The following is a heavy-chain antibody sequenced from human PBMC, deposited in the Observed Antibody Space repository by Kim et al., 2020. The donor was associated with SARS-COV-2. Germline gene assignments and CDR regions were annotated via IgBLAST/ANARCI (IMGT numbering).Heavy chain of an antibody. Sequence: SETLSLTCAVFGGSLSGNYWIWIRQPPGKGLEWIGEISHTGRTQYNPSLKSRVTISLDASKNQFSLKLTSVTAADTAIYYCARHNSGSRWVAYWGQGSLVTVSS. D-gene: IGHD3-10*01. CDR2: ISHTGRT. J-gene: IGHJ4*02. V-gene: IGHV4-34*01. CDR1: GGSLSGNY. CDR3: ARHNSGSRWVAY.